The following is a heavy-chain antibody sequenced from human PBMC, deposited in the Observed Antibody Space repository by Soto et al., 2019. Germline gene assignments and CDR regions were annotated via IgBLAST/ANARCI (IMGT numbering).Heavy chain of an antibody. V-gene: IGHV3-30*18. D-gene: IGHD5-18*01. CDR1: GFTFNNYG. J-gene: IGHJ4*02. CDR2: ISNDGDDK. CDR3: AKGGIELWSAFDY. Sequence: QVQLVESGGGVVQPGRSLRLSCAASGFTFNNYGIHWVRQAPGKGLEWVAVISNDGDDKYYADSVKGRFTISRDNSRNTLYLQMNSLRPEDTAMYYCAKGGIELWSAFDYWGQGTLVTVSS.